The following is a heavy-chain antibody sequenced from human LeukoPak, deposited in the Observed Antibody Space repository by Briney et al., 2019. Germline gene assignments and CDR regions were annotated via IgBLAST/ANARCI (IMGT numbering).Heavy chain of an antibody. D-gene: IGHD2-2*01. CDR3: ARHNQKVPAAPWFDP. CDR2: INHSGST. CDR1: GGSFSGYY. V-gene: IGHV4-34*01. J-gene: IGHJ5*02. Sequence: SETLSLTCAVYGGSFSGYYWSWIRQPPGKGLEWIGEINHSGSTNYNPSLKSRVTISVDTSKNQFSLKLSSVTAADTAVYYCARHNQKVPAAPWFDPWGQGTLVTVSS.